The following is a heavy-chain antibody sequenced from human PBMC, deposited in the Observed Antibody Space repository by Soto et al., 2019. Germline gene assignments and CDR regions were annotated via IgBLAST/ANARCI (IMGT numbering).Heavy chain of an antibody. J-gene: IGHJ6*04. CDR2: MNPNSGNT. CDR3: ARGGAFCGGGGCYSGYYGMDV. Sequence: ASVKVSCKTSGYTFTSYDINWVRQATGQGLEWMGWMNPNSGNTGYAQKFQGRVSMTRNTSISTAYMELSSLRSEDTAVYYCARGGAFCGGGGCYSGYYGMDVGGKGTRVTVSS. D-gene: IGHD2-15*01. CDR1: GYTFTSYD. V-gene: IGHV1-8*01.